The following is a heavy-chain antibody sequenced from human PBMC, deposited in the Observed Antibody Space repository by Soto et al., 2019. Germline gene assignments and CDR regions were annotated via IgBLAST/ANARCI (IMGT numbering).Heavy chain of an antibody. V-gene: IGHV4-28*01. J-gene: IGHJ6*02. CDR1: GYSISSSHW. CDR2: IYYSGST. CDR3: ARSYRDYGMDV. Sequence: SETLSLTCAVSGYSISSSHWWGWIRQPPGKGLEWIGYIYYSGSTYYNPSLKSRVTMSVDTSKNQFSLKESAVTAVDTAVYYCARSYRDYGMDVWGQGTTVTVSS. D-gene: IGHD5-18*01.